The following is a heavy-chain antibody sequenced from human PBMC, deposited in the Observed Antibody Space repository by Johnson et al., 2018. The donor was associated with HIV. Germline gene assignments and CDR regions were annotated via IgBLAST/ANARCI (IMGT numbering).Heavy chain of an antibody. Sequence: QVQVVESGGGLVQPGRSLRLSCAASGFTFSSYAMHWVRQAPGKGLEWVAVISYDGSNKYYADSVKGRFTISRDNSKNTLYLQMNSLRAEDTAVYYCARDPSGGWEPGSAFDIWGQGTMVTVSS. CDR1: GFTFSSYA. J-gene: IGHJ3*02. V-gene: IGHV3-30*04. D-gene: IGHD1-26*01. CDR2: ISYDGSNK. CDR3: ARDPSGGWEPGSAFDI.